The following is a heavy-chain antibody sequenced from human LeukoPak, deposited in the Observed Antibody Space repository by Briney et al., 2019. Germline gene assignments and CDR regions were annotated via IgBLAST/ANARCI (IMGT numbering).Heavy chain of an antibody. CDR2: INTDGSST. D-gene: IGHD6-6*01. CDR1: GFTFSRYW. Sequence: GGSLRPSCAASGFTFSRYWMHWVRQAPGKGLVWVSRINTDGSSTTYADSVKGRFTISRDNAKNTLYLQMNSLRAEDTAVYYCARPMYSSSSFIKYYYYYVMDVWGQGTTVTVSS. J-gene: IGHJ6*02. CDR3: ARPMYSSSSFIKYYYYYVMDV. V-gene: IGHV3-74*01.